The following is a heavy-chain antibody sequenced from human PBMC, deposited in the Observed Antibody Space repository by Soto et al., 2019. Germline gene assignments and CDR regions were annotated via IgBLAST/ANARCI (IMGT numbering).Heavy chain of an antibody. D-gene: IGHD2-21*02. J-gene: IGHJ5*02. CDR3: ARVVTAPGGWFDP. CDR1: GGSISSSSYY. CDR2: IYYSGST. Sequence: QLQLQESGPGLVKPSETLSLTCTVSGGSISSSSYYWGWIRQPPGKGLEWIGSIYYSGSTYYNPSLKSRVTISVDTSKNQFSLKLSSVTAADTAVYYCARVVTAPGGWFDPWGQGTLVTVSS. V-gene: IGHV4-39*01.